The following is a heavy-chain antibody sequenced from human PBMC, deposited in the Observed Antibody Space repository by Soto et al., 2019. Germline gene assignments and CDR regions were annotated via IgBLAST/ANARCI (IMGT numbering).Heavy chain of an antibody. CDR2: ISGTSTYT. CDR1: GFTFNGYY. Sequence: PGGSLRLSCAASGFTFNGYYTNWIRQAPGKGLEWISYISGTSTYTSYADFVKGRFTISRDNAKNSLFLQMNSLRAEDTAVYYCVRAPYSSSWYYFDYWGQGP. J-gene: IGHJ4*02. V-gene: IGHV3-11*05. CDR3: VRAPYSSSWYYFDY. D-gene: IGHD6-13*01.